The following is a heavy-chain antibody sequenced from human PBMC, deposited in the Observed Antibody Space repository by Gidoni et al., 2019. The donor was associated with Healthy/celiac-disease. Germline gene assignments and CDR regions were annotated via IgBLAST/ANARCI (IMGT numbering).Heavy chain of an antibody. V-gene: IGHV3-23*01. J-gene: IGHJ4*02. CDR2: ISGSGGST. CDR3: AKDTGAYIAVAGKAFDY. CDR1: GFTFSSYA. Sequence: EVHLLESGGGLVQPGGSLRLSCAASGFTFSSYAMSWVRQAPGKGLGWVSAISGSGGSTYYADSEKGRFTISRDNSKNTLYLQMNSLRAEDTAVYYCAKDTGAYIAVAGKAFDYWGQGTLVTVSS. D-gene: IGHD6-19*01.